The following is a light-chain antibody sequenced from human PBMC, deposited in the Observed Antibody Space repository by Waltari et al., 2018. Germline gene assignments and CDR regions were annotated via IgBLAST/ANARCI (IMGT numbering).Light chain of an antibody. Sequence: DIQMPQSHSTLSASVGDRVTITCRASQSISSWLAWYQQKPGKAPKLMIYKASSLEGGVPSRFSGSGSGTEFTLTISSLQPDDFATYYCQQYNSYSWTFGQGTKVEIK. CDR3: QQYNSYSWT. CDR1: QSISSW. V-gene: IGKV1-5*03. CDR2: KAS. J-gene: IGKJ1*01.